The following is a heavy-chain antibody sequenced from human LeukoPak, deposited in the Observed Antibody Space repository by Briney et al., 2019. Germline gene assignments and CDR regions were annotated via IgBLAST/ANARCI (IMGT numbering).Heavy chain of an antibody. CDR2: INTDGRTT. V-gene: IGHV3-74*01. J-gene: IGHJ4*02. Sequence: GGSLRLSCAASEFTFNNHWMHWVRQAPGKGLVWVSRINTDGRTTDYADSVKGRFTISRDNAKNTLYLQMNSLRAEDTAVYYCGRDVNWNQIDYWGQGSLVTVSS. CDR1: EFTFNNHW. D-gene: IGHD1-20*01. CDR3: GRDVNWNQIDY.